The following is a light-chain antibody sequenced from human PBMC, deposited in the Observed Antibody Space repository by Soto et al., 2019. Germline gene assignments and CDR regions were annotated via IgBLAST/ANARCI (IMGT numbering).Light chain of an antibody. Sequence: EIVFTQSPGTLSLGPVERATLSCRASQSVSSSYLAWYQQKPGQAPRLLIYGASSRATGIPDRFSGSGSGTDFTLTISRLEPEDFAVYYCQQYGSSPPTFGQGTKVDIK. CDR1: QSVSSSY. CDR3: QQYGSSPPT. J-gene: IGKJ1*01. V-gene: IGKV3-20*01. CDR2: GAS.